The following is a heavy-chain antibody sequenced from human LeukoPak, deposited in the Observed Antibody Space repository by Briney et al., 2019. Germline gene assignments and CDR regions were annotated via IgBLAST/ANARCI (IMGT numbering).Heavy chain of an antibody. CDR3: AKGSAQWELYDY. D-gene: IGHD4-23*01. CDR1: GFTFNSYA. CDR2: IVGDTVT. V-gene: IGHV3-23*01. J-gene: IGHJ4*02. Sequence: PGGSLRLSCAASGFTFNSYAMSWVRQAPGKGLEWVSAIVGDTVTFYTDSVKGRFTISRDNSKNTLYLQMNGLRAEDTAIYYCAKGSAQWELYDYGGQGPLVTVSS.